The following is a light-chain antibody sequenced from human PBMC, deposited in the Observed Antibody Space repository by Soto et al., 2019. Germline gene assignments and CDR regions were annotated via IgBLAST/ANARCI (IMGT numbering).Light chain of an antibody. CDR3: VQHDTDPLT. V-gene: IGKV1-9*01. CDR2: AAS. J-gene: IGKJ4*01. Sequence: DIQLTQSPSFLSASLGDRVTITCRASQGIGSYLAWYQQKPGKAPRLLIYAASTLQSGVPSRFSGSGSDTEFTLTISSLQPEDFATYYCVQHDTDPLTFGGGTKVDIK. CDR1: QGIGSY.